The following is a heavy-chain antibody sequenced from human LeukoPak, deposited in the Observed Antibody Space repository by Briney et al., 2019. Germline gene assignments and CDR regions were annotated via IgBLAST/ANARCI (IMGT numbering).Heavy chain of an antibody. CDR2: ITNDGSST. J-gene: IGHJ4*02. D-gene: IGHD3-16*01. Sequence: GGSLRLSCAGSGLTFSSHWMHWVRQAPGKGLVWVSRITNDGSSTTYADSVKGRFTISRDNAKNMLYLQVNSLRAEDTAVYYCATQQGGSPAYWGQGTLVTVSS. CDR1: GLTFSSHW. CDR3: ATQQGGSPAY. V-gene: IGHV3-74*01.